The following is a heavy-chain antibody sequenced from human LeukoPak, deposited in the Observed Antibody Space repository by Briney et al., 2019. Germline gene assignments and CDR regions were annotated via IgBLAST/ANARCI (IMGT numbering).Heavy chain of an antibody. Sequence: PGGSLRLSCAAYGFTFSSYEMNWVRQAPGKGLEWVSYISSSGSTIYYAASVKGRFTTSRDCAKQSPYQQMNSLRAEDTADYYCAREGGYSGLYFKDYWDRETLLTVHS. V-gene: IGHV3-48*03. CDR2: ISSSGSTI. CDR1: GFTFSSYE. J-gene: IGHJ4*02. D-gene: IGHD5-12*01. CDR3: AREGGYSGLYFKDY.